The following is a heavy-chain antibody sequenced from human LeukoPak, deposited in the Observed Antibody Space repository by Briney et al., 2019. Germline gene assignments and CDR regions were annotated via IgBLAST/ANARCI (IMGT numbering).Heavy chain of an antibody. D-gene: IGHD3-10*02. V-gene: IGHV4-61*02. J-gene: IGHJ4*02. Sequence: SETLSLTCTVSGGSISSGSYYWSWIRQPAGKGLEWIGRIYTSGSTNYNPSLKSRVTISVDTSKNQFSLKLSSVTAADTAVYYCARGGGLFGRAQGVFDYWGQGTLVTVSS. CDR2: IYTSGST. CDR1: GGSISSGSYY. CDR3: ARGGGLFGRAQGVFDY.